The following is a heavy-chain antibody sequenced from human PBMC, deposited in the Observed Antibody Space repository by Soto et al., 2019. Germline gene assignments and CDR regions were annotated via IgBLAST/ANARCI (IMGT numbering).Heavy chain of an antibody. V-gene: IGHV3-33*01. CDR2: IWYDGSNK. CDR3: ARERGYSYGPPTPDY. Sequence: GGSLTLSCAASGFTFSSYAMHWVRQAPGKGLEWVAVIWYDGSNKYYADSVKGRFTISRDNSKNTLYLQMNSLRAEDTAVYYCARERGYSYGPPTPDYWGQGNLVTVSP. CDR1: GFTFSSYA. J-gene: IGHJ4*02. D-gene: IGHD5-18*01.